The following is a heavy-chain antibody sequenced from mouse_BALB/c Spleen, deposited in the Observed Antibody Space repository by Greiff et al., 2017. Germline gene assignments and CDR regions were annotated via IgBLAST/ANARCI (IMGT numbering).Heavy chain of an antibody. D-gene: IGHD2-2*01. CDR3: VRRGGYGDYYAVDY. J-gene: IGHJ4*01. Sequence: VKLMESGPGLVAPSQSLSITCTVSGFSLTSYDISWIRQPPGKGLEWLGVIWTGGGTNYNSAFMSRLSISKDNSKSQVFLKMNSLQTDDTAIYYCVRRGGYGDYYAVDYWGQGTSVTVSS. CDR2: IWTGGGT. CDR1: GFSLTSYD. V-gene: IGHV2-9-2*01.